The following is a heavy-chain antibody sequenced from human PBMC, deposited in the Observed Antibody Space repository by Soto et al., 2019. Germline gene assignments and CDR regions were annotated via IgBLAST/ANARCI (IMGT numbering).Heavy chain of an antibody. CDR3: ARDGCSGGSCAFDY. CDR1: GFTFISYA. J-gene: IGHJ4*02. V-gene: IGHV3-64*01. CDR2: IGSNGGST. D-gene: IGHD2-15*01. Sequence: EVQLVESGGGLVQPGGSLRLSCAASGFTFISYAMNWFRQAPGKGLEYVSAIGSNGGSTYYANSVKGRFTISRDNSKNTLYLQMGSLRAEDMAVYYCARDGCSGGSCAFDYWGQGTLVTVSS.